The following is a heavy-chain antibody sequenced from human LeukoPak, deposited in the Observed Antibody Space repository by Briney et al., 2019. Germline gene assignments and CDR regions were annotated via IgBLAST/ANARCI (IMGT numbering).Heavy chain of an antibody. CDR3: AKGLRRPLAY. D-gene: IGHD4-17*01. CDR2: ITSSGRYI. CDR1: GFTFSSYS. V-gene: IGHV3-21*04. J-gene: IGHJ4*02. Sequence: GGSVRLSCAASGFTFSSYSMNWVRQAPGKGLEWVASITSSGRYIYYADSVKGRVTISRDNSKNTLYLQMNSLRAEDTAVYCCAKGLRRPLAYWGQGTLVTVSS.